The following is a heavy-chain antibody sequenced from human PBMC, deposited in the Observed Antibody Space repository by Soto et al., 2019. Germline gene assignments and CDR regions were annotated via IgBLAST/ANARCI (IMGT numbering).Heavy chain of an antibody. CDR2: ISYDGSNK. J-gene: IGHJ2*01. CDR3: AKDGQLQHWYFDL. V-gene: IGHV3-30*04. CDR1: GFTFSSYA. Sequence: QVQLVESGGGVVQPGRSLRLSCAASGFTFSSYAMHWVRQAPGKGLEWVAVISYDGSNKYYADSVKGRFTISRDNSKNTLYLQMNSLRAEDTAVYYCAKDGQLQHWYFDLWGRGTLVTVSS. D-gene: IGHD6-6*01.